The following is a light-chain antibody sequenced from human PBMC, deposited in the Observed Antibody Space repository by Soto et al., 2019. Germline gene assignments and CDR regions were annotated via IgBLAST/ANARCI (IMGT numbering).Light chain of an antibody. V-gene: IGKV1-8*01. CDR1: QGISSY. CDR3: QQYNSYPLT. CDR2: DAS. Sequence: IRMTQSPSSFSASTGDRVTITCRASQGISSYLAWYQQKPGKAPKLLIYDASTLQSGVPSRFSGSGSGTEFTLTISCLQSEDFAPYYCQQYNSYPLTFGGGTKVDI. J-gene: IGKJ4*01.